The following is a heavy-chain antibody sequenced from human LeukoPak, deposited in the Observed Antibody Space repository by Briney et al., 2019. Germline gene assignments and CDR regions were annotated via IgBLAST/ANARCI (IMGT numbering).Heavy chain of an antibody. J-gene: IGHJ3*02. CDR1: GFTFSNYW. CDR2: IKQDGSEK. Sequence: GGSLRLSCAASGFTFSNYWMSWVRQAPGRGLEWVASIKQDGSEKNYVDSVKGRFTISRDNAKNSLYLQMDSLRAEDTAVYYCARVAASATGAYDIWGQGTMVTVSS. V-gene: IGHV3-7*04. D-gene: IGHD6-25*01. CDR3: ARVAASATGAYDI.